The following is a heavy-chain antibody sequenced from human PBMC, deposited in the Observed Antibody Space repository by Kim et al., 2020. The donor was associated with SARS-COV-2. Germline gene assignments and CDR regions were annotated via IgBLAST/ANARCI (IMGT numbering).Heavy chain of an antibody. CDR1: GGSFSGYY. D-gene: IGHD3-10*01. CDR3: ARGRSMYGSGIDY. CDR2: INHSGST. J-gene: IGHJ4*02. Sequence: SETLSLTCAVYGGSFSGYYWSWIRQPPGKGLEWIGEINHSGSTNYNPSLKSRVTISVDTSKNQFSLKLSSVTAADTAVYYCARGRSMYGSGIDYWGQGTL. V-gene: IGHV4-34*01.